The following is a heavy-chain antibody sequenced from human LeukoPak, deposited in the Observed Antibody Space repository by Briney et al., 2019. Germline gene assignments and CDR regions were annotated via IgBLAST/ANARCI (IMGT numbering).Heavy chain of an antibody. CDR2: IYYSGST. CDR1: GGSISSYY. V-gene: IGHV4-59*01. CDR3: ARPSSAHDAFDI. J-gene: IGHJ3*02. Sequence: SSETLSLTCTVSGGSISSYYWSWIRQPPGKGLEWIGYIYYSGSTNYNPSLKSRVTISVDTSKNQFSLKLSSVTAADTAVYYCARPSSAHDAFDIWGQGTMVTVSS.